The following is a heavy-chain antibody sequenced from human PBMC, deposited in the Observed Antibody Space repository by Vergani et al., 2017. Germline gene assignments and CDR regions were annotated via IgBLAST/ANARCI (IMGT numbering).Heavy chain of an antibody. CDR2: IHHSGDT. CDR3: ARHRGSGGFFTSSYFYGMDV. Sequence: QVQLQESGPGLGKPSATLTLTCDVSDSSIMTNPYWGWFRQSPGKGLEWIGCIHHSGDTHYNSSLKSRVSISIVSSSKFSLSLTSVTAADTAIYYCARHRGSGGFFTSSYFYGMDVWGHGTTVTVSS. J-gene: IGHJ6*02. CDR1: DSSIMTNPY. D-gene: IGHD3-10*01. V-gene: IGHV4-38-2*01.